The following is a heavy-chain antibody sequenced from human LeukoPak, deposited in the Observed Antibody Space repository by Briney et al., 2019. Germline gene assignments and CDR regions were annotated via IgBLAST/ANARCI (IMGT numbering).Heavy chain of an antibody. V-gene: IGHV3-7*01. CDR1: GFTFSSCW. CDR3: ARAPTYCTNGVCYNSRFDY. J-gene: IGHJ4*02. CDR2: IKQDGSEK. Sequence: PGGSLRLSCAASGFTFSSCWMSWVRQAPGKGLEWVANIKQDGSEKYYVDSVKGRFTISRDNAKNSLYLQMNSLRAEDTAVYYCARAPTYCTNGVCYNSRFDYWGQGTLVTVSS. D-gene: IGHD2-8*01.